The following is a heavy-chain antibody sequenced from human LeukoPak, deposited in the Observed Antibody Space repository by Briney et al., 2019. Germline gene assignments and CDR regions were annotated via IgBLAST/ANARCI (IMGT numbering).Heavy chain of an antibody. CDR1: GFIFSSYG. CDR2: MSYDGSNK. J-gene: IGHJ3*02. Sequence: GGSLRLSCAASGFIFSSYGMHWARQAPGRGLEWVAVMSYDGSNKYYADSVKGRFTISRDNSKNTLYLQMNSLRAEDTALYYCAKAGGSYYLGAFDIWGQGTMVTVSS. CDR3: AKAGGSYYLGAFDI. V-gene: IGHV3-30*18. D-gene: IGHD1-26*01.